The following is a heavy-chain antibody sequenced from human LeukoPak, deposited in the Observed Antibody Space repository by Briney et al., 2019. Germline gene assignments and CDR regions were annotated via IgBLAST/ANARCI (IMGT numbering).Heavy chain of an antibody. V-gene: IGHV4-61*02. CDR3: ARHVLKWVNFDY. D-gene: IGHD1-26*01. Sequence: SETLSLTCSVSGGSITSGTYYWSWIRQPAGKGLEWIGRIYTSGSTNYNPSLKSRVTISVDTSKNQFSLKLSSVTAADTAVYYCARHVLKWVNFDYWGQGTLVTVSS. CDR1: GGSITSGTYY. J-gene: IGHJ4*02. CDR2: IYTSGST.